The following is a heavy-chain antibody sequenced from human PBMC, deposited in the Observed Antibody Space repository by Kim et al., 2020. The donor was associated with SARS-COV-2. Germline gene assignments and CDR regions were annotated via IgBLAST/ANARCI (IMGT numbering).Heavy chain of an antibody. CDR1: GFTLSNNA. J-gene: IGHJ4*02. CDR2: ITASGGNT. D-gene: IGHD3-3*01. Sequence: GGSLRLSCTASGFTLSNNAMTWVRQTPGKGLEWVSAITASGGNTYYADSVKGRFTISRDNSKETLYLHLSSLRAEDTALYYCAKEVGNYNFWKGYYFDFWGQGILVTVSS. V-gene: IGHV3-23*01. CDR3: AKEVGNYNFWKGYYFDF.